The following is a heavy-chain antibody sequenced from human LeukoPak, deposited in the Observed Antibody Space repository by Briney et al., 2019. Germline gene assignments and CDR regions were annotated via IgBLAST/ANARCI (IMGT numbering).Heavy chain of an antibody. Sequence: GRSLRLSCAASGFTFRSYGMHWVRQAPGKGLEWVALIWYDGSNKYYADSVKGRFTITRDNSKNTLYLQMNSLRAEDTAVYYCARACSGGSCHLAAFDIWGQGTMVTVSS. CDR3: ARACSGGSCHLAAFDI. J-gene: IGHJ3*02. CDR2: IWYDGSNK. D-gene: IGHD2-15*01. CDR1: GFTFRSYG. V-gene: IGHV3-33*01.